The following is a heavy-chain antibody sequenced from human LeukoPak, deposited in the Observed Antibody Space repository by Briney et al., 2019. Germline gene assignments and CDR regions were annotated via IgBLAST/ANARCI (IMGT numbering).Heavy chain of an antibody. D-gene: IGHD1-14*01. CDR3: ARDCVENHPYYYYYYMDV. V-gene: IGHV3-7*01. J-gene: IGHJ6*03. Sequence: GGSLRLFCAASGFTFSSYWMSWVRQAPGKGLEWVSNIKQDGSEKYYVDSVKGRFTISRDNAKNSMYLKMNSLRAEDTAVYYCARDCVENHPYYYYYYMDVWGKGTTVTVSS. CDR2: IKQDGSEK. CDR1: GFTFSSYW.